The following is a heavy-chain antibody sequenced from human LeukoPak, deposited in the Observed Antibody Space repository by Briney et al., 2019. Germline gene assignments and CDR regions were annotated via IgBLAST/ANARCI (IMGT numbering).Heavy chain of an antibody. J-gene: IGHJ5*02. CDR3: ASTFHYYDSSGFAMMT. CDR2: IYYSGST. CDR1: GGSISSSSYY. V-gene: IGHV4-39*07. Sequence: SETLSLTCTVSGGSISSSSYYWGWIRQPPGKGLEWIESIYYSGSTYYNPSLKSRVAISVDTSKNQFSLKLSSVTAADTAVYYCASTFHYYDSSGFAMMTWGQGTLVTVSS. D-gene: IGHD3-22*01.